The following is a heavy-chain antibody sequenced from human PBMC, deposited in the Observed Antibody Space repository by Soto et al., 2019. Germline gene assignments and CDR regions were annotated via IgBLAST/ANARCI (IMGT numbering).Heavy chain of an antibody. CDR2: INSDGSST. CDR3: ARGYYDSSGYPYDY. Sequence: LRLSCAASGFTFSSYWMHWVRQAPGKGLVWVSRINSDGSSTSYADSVKGRFTISRDNAKNTLYLQMNSLRAEDTAVYYCARGYYDSSGYPYDYWGQGTLVTVSS. V-gene: IGHV3-74*01. J-gene: IGHJ4*02. CDR1: GFTFSSYW. D-gene: IGHD3-22*01.